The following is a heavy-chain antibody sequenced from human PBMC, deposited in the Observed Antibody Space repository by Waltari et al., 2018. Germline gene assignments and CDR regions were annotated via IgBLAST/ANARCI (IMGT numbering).Heavy chain of an antibody. CDR1: GFPFRDYA. V-gene: IGHV3-23*01. CDR3: VRDHRESADPKDY. J-gene: IGHJ4*02. D-gene: IGHD1-26*01. CDR2: ISNSEDTT. Sequence: EMHLLESGGSFAQLGESLRLSCAASGFPFRDYAMAWVSKAPGKGLEWVSTISNSEDTTYDAESVKGRCTISRDNTKSSLYLEMNSLRAEDTAVYFCVRDHRESADPKDYWGQGTLVSVSS.